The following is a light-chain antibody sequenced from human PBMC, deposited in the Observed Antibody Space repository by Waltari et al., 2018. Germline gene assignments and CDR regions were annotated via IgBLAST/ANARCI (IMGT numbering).Light chain of an antibody. Sequence: DIVMTQSPLSLPVTPGEPASISCRSSQSLLHSSGNNYLDWYVQKPGQSPQLLIYLGFSRASGVPDRFSGSESGTDFTLKISRVEAEDVGVYYCMQALRIPWTFGQGTKVEIK. CDR1: QSLLHSSGNNY. V-gene: IGKV2-28*01. CDR3: MQALRIPWT. CDR2: LGF. J-gene: IGKJ1*01.